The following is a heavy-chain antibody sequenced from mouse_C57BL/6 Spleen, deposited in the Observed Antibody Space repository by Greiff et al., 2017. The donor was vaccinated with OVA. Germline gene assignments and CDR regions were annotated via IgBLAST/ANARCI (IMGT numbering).Heavy chain of an antibody. CDR1: GFTFSSYA. D-gene: IGHD6-1*01. CDR3: ARDGHSCDYAMDY. V-gene: IGHV5-4*01. CDR2: ISDGGSYT. J-gene: IGHJ4*01. Sequence: EVQGVESGGGLVKPGGSLKLSCAASGFTFSSYAMSWVRQTPEKRLEWVATISDGGSYTYYPDNVKGRFTISRDNAKNNLYLQMSHLESEDTAMYYCARDGHSCDYAMDYWGQGTSVTVSS.